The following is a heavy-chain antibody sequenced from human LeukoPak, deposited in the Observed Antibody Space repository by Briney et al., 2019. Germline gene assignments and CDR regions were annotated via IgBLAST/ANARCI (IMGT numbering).Heavy chain of an antibody. J-gene: IGHJ5*02. CDR2: IIPIFGTA. D-gene: IGHD4-11*01. CDR1: GYTFTGYY. Sequence: GASVKVSCKASGYTFTGYYMHWVRQAPGQGLEWMGGIIPIFGTANYAQKFQGRVTITADKSTSTAYMELSSLRSEDTAVYYCARAPPSDWDSNYDWFDPWGQGTLVTVSS. CDR3: ARAPPSDWDSNYDWFDP. V-gene: IGHV1-69*06.